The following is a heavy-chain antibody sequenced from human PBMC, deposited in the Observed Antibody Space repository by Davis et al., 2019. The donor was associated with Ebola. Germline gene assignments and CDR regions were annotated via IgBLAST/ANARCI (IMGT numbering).Heavy chain of an antibody. CDR3: AKGDENGLGSLYYYYGMDV. D-gene: IGHD3-10*01. J-gene: IGHJ6*02. Sequence: GESLKISCAASGFTFSSYWMSWVRQAPGKGLEWVANIKQDGSEKYYVDSVKGRFTISRDNAKNSLYLQMNSLRDEDTAVYYCAKGDENGLGSLYYYYGMDVWGQGTTVTVSS. CDR2: IKQDGSEK. V-gene: IGHV3-7*01. CDR1: GFTFSSYW.